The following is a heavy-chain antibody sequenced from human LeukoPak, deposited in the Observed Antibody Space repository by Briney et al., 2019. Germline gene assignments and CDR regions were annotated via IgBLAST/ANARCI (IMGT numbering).Heavy chain of an antibody. V-gene: IGHV3-23*01. Sequence: GGSLRLSCAASGFTFSIYAMSWVRQAPGKGLEWVSAISGSGGSTYYADSVKGRFTISRDNSKNTLYLQMNSLRAEDTAVYYCAKDGDYYDSSGSPFDYWGQGTLVTVSS. CDR1: GFTFSIYA. CDR3: AKDGDYYDSSGSPFDY. D-gene: IGHD3-22*01. CDR2: ISGSGGST. J-gene: IGHJ4*02.